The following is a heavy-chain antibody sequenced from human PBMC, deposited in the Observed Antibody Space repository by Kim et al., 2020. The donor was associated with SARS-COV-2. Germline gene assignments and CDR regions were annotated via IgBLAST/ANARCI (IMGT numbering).Heavy chain of an antibody. CDR3: ARDLTLSRLWQPLDY. D-gene: IGHD2-2*01. V-gene: IGHV3-30*01. J-gene: IGHJ4*02. Sequence: DSVKDRFTISRDNSKNTLYLQMNSLRAEDTAVYYCARDLTLSRLWQPLDYWGQGTLVTVSS.